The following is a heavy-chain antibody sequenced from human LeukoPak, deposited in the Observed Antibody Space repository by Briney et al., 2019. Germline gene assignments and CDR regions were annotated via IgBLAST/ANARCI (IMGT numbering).Heavy chain of an antibody. CDR1: GFNFSTYS. CDR3: ARASGDTVDTTTMGSY. D-gene: IGHD5-18*01. V-gene: IGHV3-21*01. J-gene: IGHJ4*02. CDR2: ISSSSAYI. Sequence: GGSLRLSCAASGFNFSTYSMNWVRQAPGKGLEWVSSISSSSAYIYYADSVKGRFTISRDNAKNSLYLQMNSLRAEDTAVYYCARASGDTVDTTTMGSYWGQGTLVTVSS.